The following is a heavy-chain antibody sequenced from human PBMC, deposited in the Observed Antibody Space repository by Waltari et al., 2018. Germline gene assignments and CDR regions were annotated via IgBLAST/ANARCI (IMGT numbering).Heavy chain of an antibody. CDR1: GFTVSSSY. CDR2: IYRGGST. J-gene: IGHJ3*02. CDR3: ARDHGVSYLEGALDI. V-gene: IGHV3-53*02. Sequence: EVQLVETGGGLIQPGGSLRLSCAASGFTVSSSYMTWVRQAPGKGLEWVSVIYRGGSTFYADPVKGRFTISRDDSKNTLYHQMSNLRAEDTAVYYCARDHGVSYLEGALDIWGQGTMVTVSS. D-gene: IGHD1-26*01.